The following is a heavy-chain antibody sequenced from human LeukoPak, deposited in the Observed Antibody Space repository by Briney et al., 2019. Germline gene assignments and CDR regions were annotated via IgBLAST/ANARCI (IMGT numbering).Heavy chain of an antibody. V-gene: IGHV4-59*08. Sequence: SETLSLTCTVSGGSISSYYWSWIRQPPGKGLEWIGYIYYSGSTNYNPSLKSRVTISVDTSKNQFSLNLSSVTAADTAVYYCARGQFWSGYSIWGQGTLVTVSS. J-gene: IGHJ4*02. CDR3: ARGQFWSGYSI. CDR1: GGSISSYY. CDR2: IYYSGST. D-gene: IGHD3-3*02.